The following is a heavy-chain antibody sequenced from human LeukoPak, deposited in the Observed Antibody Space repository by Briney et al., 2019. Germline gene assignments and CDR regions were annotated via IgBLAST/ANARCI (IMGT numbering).Heavy chain of an antibody. J-gene: IGHJ4*02. V-gene: IGHV3-33*01. Sequence: PGRSLRLSCAASGFTFSSYGMHWVRQAPGKGLEWVAVIWYGGSNKYYADSVKGRFTISRDNSKNTLYLQMNSLRAEDTAVYYCARDLEGKVAGDYWGQGTLVTVSS. CDR2: IWYGGSNK. CDR3: ARDLEGKVAGDY. CDR1: GFTFSSYG. D-gene: IGHD6-13*01.